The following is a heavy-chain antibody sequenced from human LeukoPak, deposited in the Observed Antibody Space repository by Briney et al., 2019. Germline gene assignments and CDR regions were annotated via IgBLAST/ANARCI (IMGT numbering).Heavy chain of an antibody. CDR2: IYYSGST. CDR1: GGSISSGSYY. J-gene: IGHJ3*02. CDR3: ARTPCSSSSCPKRDVFDI. V-gene: IGHV4-61*10. Sequence: PSETLSLTCTVSGGSISSGSYYWSWIRQPAGKGLEWIGSIYYSGSTNYNPSLKSRVTISVDTSKNQFSLKLNSVTAADTAVYYCARTPCSSSSCPKRDVFDIWGQGTMVTVSS. D-gene: IGHD2-15*01.